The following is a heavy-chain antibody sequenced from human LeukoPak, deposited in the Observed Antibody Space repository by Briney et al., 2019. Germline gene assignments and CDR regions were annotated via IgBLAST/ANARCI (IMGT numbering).Heavy chain of an antibody. J-gene: IGHJ4*02. CDR3: AKGYSMSF. Sequence: SQTLSLTCAISGDSFSNNTTAWNWIRQSPWRGLEWLGRTYYRSKWYNEYALSVTSRITINADTSKNQFSLQLDSVTPEDTAVYYCAKGYSMSFWGQGTLVTVSS. V-gene: IGHV6-1*01. D-gene: IGHD6-13*01. CDR1: GDSFSNNTTA. CDR2: TYYRSKWYN.